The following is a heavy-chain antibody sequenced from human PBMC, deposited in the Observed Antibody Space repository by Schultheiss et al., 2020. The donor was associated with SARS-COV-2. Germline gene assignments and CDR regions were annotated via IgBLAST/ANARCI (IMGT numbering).Heavy chain of an antibody. CDR1: GGSFSGYY. CDR3: ARGLTHTYYYYMDV. Sequence: SQTLSLTCAVYGGSFSGYYWSWIRQPPGKGLEWIGYIYYSGSTYYNPSLKSRVTISVDTSKNQFSLKLSSVTAADTAVYYCARGLTHTYYYYMDVWGKGTTVTVSS. J-gene: IGHJ6*03. CDR2: IYYSGST. V-gene: IGHV4-34*09.